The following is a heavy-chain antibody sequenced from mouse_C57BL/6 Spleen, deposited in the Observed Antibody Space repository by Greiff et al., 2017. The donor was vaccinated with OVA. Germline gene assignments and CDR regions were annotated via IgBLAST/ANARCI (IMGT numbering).Heavy chain of an antibody. CDR2: IYPGDGDT. V-gene: IGHV1-82*01. CDR1: GYAFSSSW. Sequence: QVQLKESGPELVKPGASEKISCKASGYAFSSSWMNWVKQRPGKGLEWIGRIYPGDGDTNYNGKFKGKATLTADKSSSTAYMQLSSLTSEDSAVYFCAREGGYYFDYWGQGTTLTVSS. CDR3: AREGGYYFDY. J-gene: IGHJ2*01.